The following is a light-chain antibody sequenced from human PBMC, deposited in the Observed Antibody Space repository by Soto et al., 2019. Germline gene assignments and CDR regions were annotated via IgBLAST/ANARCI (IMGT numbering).Light chain of an antibody. CDR2: EDN. V-gene: IGLV6-57*04. CDR1: SGSIASNY. Sequence: FMLTQPHSVSESPGKTVTISCTRSSGSIASNYVQWYQQRPGSVPTTVIYEDNQRPSGVPDRFSGSIDSSSNSASLTISGLKTEDEADYYCQSYDSNNQVFGGGTKLTVL. J-gene: IGLJ3*02. CDR3: QSYDSNNQV.